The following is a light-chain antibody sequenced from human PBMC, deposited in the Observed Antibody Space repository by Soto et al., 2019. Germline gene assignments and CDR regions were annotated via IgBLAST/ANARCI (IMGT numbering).Light chain of an antibody. Sequence: EIVLTQSPATLSLSPGESATLSCRASLSVSNYLAWYQQKPGQAPRLLIFDASNRATGIPARFSGSGSGTDFTPVIISLEPEDFAVYYCQQRIDWPITFGQGTRLEI. CDR3: QQRIDWPIT. CDR1: LSVSNY. V-gene: IGKV3-11*01. J-gene: IGKJ5*01. CDR2: DAS.